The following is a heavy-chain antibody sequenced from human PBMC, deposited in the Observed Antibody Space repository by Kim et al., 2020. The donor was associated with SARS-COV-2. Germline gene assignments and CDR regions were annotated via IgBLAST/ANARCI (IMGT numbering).Heavy chain of an antibody. V-gene: IGHV3-30-3*01. CDR1: GFTFSSYA. CDR2: ISYDGSNK. Sequence: GGSLRLSCAASGFTFSSYAMHWVRQAPGKGLEWVAVISYDGSNKYYADSVKGRFTISRDNSKNTLYLQMNSLRAEDTAVYYCARGGGYYDSSGYYYLNDYWGQGTLVTVSS. CDR3: ARGGGYYDSSGYYYLNDY. D-gene: IGHD3-22*01. J-gene: IGHJ4*02.